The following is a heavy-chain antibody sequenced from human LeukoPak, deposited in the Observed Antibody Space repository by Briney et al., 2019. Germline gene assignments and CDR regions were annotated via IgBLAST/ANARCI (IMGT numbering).Heavy chain of an antibody. D-gene: IGHD5-12*01. J-gene: IGHJ3*02. CDR3: ARGVATTQFGGAFDI. CDR1: GCAISSYY. CDR2: IYTSGST. Sequence: SETLSLTCTVPGCAISSYYWSWIRQPAGKGQEWIGRIYTSGSTNYNHSLKSRVTMSVDTSKNQFSLKLSSVTAADTAVYYCARGVATTQFGGAFDIWGQGTMVTVSS. V-gene: IGHV4-4*07.